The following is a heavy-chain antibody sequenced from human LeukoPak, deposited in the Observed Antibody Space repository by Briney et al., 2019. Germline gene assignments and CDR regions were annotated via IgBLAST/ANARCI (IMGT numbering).Heavy chain of an antibody. CDR2: INTDGSST. V-gene: IGHV3-74*01. CDR3: ARDFLHLGG. CDR1: GFTFSTFA. J-gene: IGHJ3*01. Sequence: GGSLRLSCAASGFTFSTFAMLWVRQPRGKGLVWVSRINTDGSSTSYVDSVKGRFTISRDNAKNTLYLQMNSLRAEDTAVYYCARDFLHLGGWGQGTMVTVSS. D-gene: IGHD3-16*01.